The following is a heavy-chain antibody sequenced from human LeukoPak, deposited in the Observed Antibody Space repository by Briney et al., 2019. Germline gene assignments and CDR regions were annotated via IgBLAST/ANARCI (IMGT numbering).Heavy chain of an antibody. Sequence: ASVKVSCKASRYTFTSYGISWVRQAPGQGLEWMGWISAYNGNTNYAQKLQGRVTMTTDTSTSTAYMELRSLRSDDTAVYYCARVEETGGDSYFDYWGQGTLVTVSS. CDR3: ARVEETGGDSYFDY. J-gene: IGHJ4*02. D-gene: IGHD3-16*01. CDR1: RYTFTSYG. V-gene: IGHV1-18*01. CDR2: ISAYNGNT.